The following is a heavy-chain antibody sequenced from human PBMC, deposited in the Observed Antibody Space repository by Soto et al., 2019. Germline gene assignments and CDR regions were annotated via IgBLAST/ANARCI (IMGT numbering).Heavy chain of an antibody. CDR2: IYWDDDK. CDR1: GFSLTTTGVG. J-gene: IGHJ5*02. CDR3: DHVGGLEQWLYRLDH. V-gene: IGHV2-5*02. D-gene: IGHD6-19*01. Sequence: QITLKESGPSLVKPTQTLTLTCTFSGFSLTTTGVGVVGIRQPPGKALEWLALIYWDDDKHYSPSLKRRLTLPKDTTKNQVVLTLTNVDPAETGTYFCDHVGGLEQWLYRLDHWGQGTLVAVSS.